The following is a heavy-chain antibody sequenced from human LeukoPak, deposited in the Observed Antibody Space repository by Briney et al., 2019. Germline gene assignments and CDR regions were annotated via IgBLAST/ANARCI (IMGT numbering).Heavy chain of an antibody. J-gene: IGHJ4*02. V-gene: IGHV3-53*01. D-gene: IGHD4-11*01. CDR2: IYSGGST. Sequence: GGSLRPSCAASGFTVSSNYMSWVRQAPGKGLEWVSVIYSGGSTYYADSVKGRFTISRDNSKNTLYLQMNSLRAEDTAVYYCARGREVDYKLFDYWGQGTLVTVSS. CDR3: ARGREVDYKLFDY. CDR1: GFTVSSNY.